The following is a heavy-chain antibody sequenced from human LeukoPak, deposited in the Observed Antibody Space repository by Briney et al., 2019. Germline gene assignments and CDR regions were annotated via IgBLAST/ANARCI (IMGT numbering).Heavy chain of an antibody. CDR2: IYYSGST. J-gene: IGHJ5*02. V-gene: IGHV4-59*01. CDR3: ARDRAMIDSWFDP. Sequence: SETLSLTCTVYGGSFSDYYWSWIRQPPGKGLEWIGYIYYSGSTSYNPSLKSRVTISVDTSKNQFSLKLSSVTAADTAVYYCARDRAMIDSWFDPWGQGTLVTVSS. D-gene: IGHD3-22*01. CDR1: GGSFSDYY.